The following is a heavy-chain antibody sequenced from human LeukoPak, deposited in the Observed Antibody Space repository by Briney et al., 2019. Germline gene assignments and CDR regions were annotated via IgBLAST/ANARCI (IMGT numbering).Heavy chain of an antibody. CDR3: ARVGSSWYFDY. CDR2: ISSSSSYI. D-gene: IGHD6-13*01. CDR1: GFTFSSYS. Sequence: GSLRLSCAASGFTFSSYSMNWVRQAPGKGLEWVSSISSSSSYIYYADSVKGRFTISRDNAKNSLYLQMNSLRAEDTAVYYCARVGSSWYFDYWGRGTLVTVSS. J-gene: IGHJ4*02. V-gene: IGHV3-21*01.